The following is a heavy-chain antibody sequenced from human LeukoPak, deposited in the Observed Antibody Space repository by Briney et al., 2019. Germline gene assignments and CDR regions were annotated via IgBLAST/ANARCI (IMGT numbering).Heavy chain of an antibody. J-gene: IGHJ6*02. CDR2: ISGSGGST. D-gene: IGHD3-10*01. V-gene: IGHV3-23*01. CDR3: AKRRGGGYYCYGMDV. Sequence: GGSLRLSCAASGFTFSSYAMSWVRQAPGKGLEWVSAISGSGGSTYYADSVKGRFTISRDNSKNTLYLQMNSLRAEDTAVYYCAKRRGGGYYCYGMDVWGQGTTVTVSS. CDR1: GFTFSSYA.